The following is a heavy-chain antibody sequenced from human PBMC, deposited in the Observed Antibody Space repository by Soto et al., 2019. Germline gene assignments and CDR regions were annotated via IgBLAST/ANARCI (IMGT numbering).Heavy chain of an antibody. CDR3: ARLPRTTVAGSGTDY. Sequence: QLQLRESGPGLVKPSETLSLTCTVSGVSISTSDYFWGWIRQPPGKGLEWIASMSSSGSTFYNPSLKSRVTMSVDTSENQFSLRLNSVTAADTAVYYCARLPRTTVAGSGTDYWGQGNLVTVSS. CDR2: MSSSGST. CDR1: GVSISTSDYF. V-gene: IGHV4-39*01. J-gene: IGHJ4*02. D-gene: IGHD6-19*01.